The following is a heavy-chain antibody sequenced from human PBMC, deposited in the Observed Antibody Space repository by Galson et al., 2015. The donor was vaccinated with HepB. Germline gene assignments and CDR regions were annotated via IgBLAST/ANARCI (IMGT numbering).Heavy chain of an antibody. D-gene: IGHD5/OR15-5a*01. CDR1: GFTVSSTY. CDR2: IYSGGTT. Sequence: SLRLSCAASGFTVSSTYMSWVRQAPGKGLEWVSIIYSGGTTYYTDSVKGRFTISRDNSGNTLYHQMNSLRAEDTAVSYCARSLRYYFYYMAVWGKGTTVTVSS. V-gene: IGHV3-53*01. CDR3: ARSLRYYFYYMAV. J-gene: IGHJ6*03.